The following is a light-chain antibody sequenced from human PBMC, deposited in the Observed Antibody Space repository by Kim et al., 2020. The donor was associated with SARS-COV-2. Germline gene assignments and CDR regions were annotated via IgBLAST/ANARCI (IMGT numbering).Light chain of an antibody. CDR3: QQYGRSPTT. Sequence: EVLGTQAPGTRTGSPGERAILSCRASQSVSSSYLAWYQHKPGQSPRLLIHGASSRATGVPDRFRGGGSGTDFTLTITRLEPEDFAVYYCQQYGRSPTTFGQGTRLEIK. V-gene: IGKV3-20*01. CDR1: QSVSSSY. CDR2: GAS. J-gene: IGKJ5*01.